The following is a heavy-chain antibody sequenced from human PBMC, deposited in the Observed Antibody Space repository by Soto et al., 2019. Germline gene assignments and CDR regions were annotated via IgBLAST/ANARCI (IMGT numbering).Heavy chain of an antibody. V-gene: IGHV1-3*01. CDR1: GNTFTTYG. Sequence: ASVKVSCKASGNTFTTYGMNWVRQAPGQRLEWMGWINGCTGKTKYAQKLQGRVFITTDTSASTAYMELSSLRSEDTAVYYCARGEYYFDSSPYYGIDVWGQGTTVTVSS. J-gene: IGHJ6*02. CDR2: INGCTGKT. D-gene: IGHD3-22*01. CDR3: ARGEYYFDSSPYYGIDV.